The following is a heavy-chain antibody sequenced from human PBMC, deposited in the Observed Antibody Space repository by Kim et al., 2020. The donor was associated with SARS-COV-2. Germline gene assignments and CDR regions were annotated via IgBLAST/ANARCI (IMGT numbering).Heavy chain of an antibody. CDR2: IIPIFGTA. D-gene: IGHD6-19*01. CDR1: GGTFSSYA. CDR3: ARAQTEGVAGTGYYFDY. Sequence: SVKVSCKASGGTFSSYAISWVRQAPGQGLEWMGGIIPIFGTANYAQKFQGRVTITADESTSTAYMELSSLRSEDTAVYYCARAQTEGVAGTGYYFDYWGQGTLVTVSS. J-gene: IGHJ4*02. V-gene: IGHV1-69*13.